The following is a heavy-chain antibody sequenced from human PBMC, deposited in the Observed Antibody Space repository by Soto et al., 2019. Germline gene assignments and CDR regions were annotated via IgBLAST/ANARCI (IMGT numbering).Heavy chain of an antibody. V-gene: IGHV3-74*01. D-gene: IGHD3-10*01. CDR3: AATVRGVNYYYMDV. CDR1: GFTFSGSW. CDR2: IKSDGSRT. Sequence: PGGSLRLSCAGSGFTFSGSWMHWVRQAPGKGLVWVSRIKSDGSRTDYADSVKGRLTISRDNAKNTLYLQMNSLRAEDTAVYYCAATVRGVNYYYMDVWGKGTTVTVSS. J-gene: IGHJ6*03.